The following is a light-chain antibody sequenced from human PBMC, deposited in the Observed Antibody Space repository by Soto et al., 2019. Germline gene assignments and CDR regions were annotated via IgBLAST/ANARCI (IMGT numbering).Light chain of an antibody. CDR1: QNIYNF. CDR2: DAS. J-gene: IGKJ1*01. CDR3: QQSHTTPT. V-gene: IGKV1-39*01. Sequence: DIQMTQSPSSLSAAVGDRVTITCRPSQNIYNFLNWYQQRPGKAPKLLIYDASTLRSGVPSRFRGSASGTLFTLVISGLQPDDVATYYCQQSHTTPTFGQGTKVDIK.